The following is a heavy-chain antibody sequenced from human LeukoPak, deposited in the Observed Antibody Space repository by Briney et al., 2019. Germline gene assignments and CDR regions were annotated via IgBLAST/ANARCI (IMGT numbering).Heavy chain of an antibody. Sequence: GGSLRLSCAASGFTFSSYAMSWVRQAPGKGLEWVSAIRGSGDRTYYADSVKGRFTISRDNSRNTLHLQMNSLRAEDTAVYYCARDNGNPDYWGQGTLVTVSS. D-gene: IGHD2/OR15-2a*01. CDR2: IRGSGDRT. J-gene: IGHJ4*02. V-gene: IGHV3-23*01. CDR1: GFTFSSYA. CDR3: ARDNGNPDY.